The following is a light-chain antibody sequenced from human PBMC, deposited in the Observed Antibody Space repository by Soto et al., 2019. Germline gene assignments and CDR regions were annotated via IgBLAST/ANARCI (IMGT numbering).Light chain of an antibody. CDR3: QQDETWPPYT. CDR1: QSINSN. CDR2: SSS. Sequence: EIVMTQSPATLSVSAGESATLSCRASQSINSNLAWYQQKPGQAPRLLIYSSSTRATGIPARFSGSGSGTEFTLSISSLQSEDFAVYYCQQDETWPPYTFGQGTKLDIK. J-gene: IGKJ2*01. V-gene: IGKV3-15*01.